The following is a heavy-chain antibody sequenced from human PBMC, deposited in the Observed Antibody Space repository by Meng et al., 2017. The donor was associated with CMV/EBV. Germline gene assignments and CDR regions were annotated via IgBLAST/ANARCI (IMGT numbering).Heavy chain of an antibody. Sequence: GGSLRLSCAASGFTFSSYGMHWVRQAPGKGREWVAVIWYDGSNKYYADSVKGRFTISRDNSKNTLYLQMNSLRAEDTAVYYCAKTGAYCSSTSCLSGMDVWGQGTTVTVSS. CDR1: GFTFSSYG. J-gene: IGHJ6*02. CDR3: AKTGAYCSSTSCLSGMDV. V-gene: IGHV3-33*06. CDR2: IWYDGSNK. D-gene: IGHD2-2*01.